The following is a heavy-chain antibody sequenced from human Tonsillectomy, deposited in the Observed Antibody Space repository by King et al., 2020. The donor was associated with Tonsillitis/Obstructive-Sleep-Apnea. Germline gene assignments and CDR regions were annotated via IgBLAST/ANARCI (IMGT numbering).Heavy chain of an antibody. CDR1: GFTFSDHY. Sequence: VQLVESGGGLVQPGGSLRLSCAASGFTFSDHYMDWVRQAPGKGLEWVGRSRNKANSYTTEYAASVKGRFTISRDDSKNSLYLQMNSLKTEDTAVYYCARTGIRGFGETLFDYWGQGTLVTVSS. V-gene: IGHV3-72*01. CDR3: ARTGIRGFGETLFDY. D-gene: IGHD3-10*01. J-gene: IGHJ4*02. CDR2: SRNKANSYTT.